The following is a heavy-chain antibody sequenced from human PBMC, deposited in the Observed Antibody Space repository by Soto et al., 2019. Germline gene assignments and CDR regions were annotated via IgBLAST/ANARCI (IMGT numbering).Heavy chain of an antibody. V-gene: IGHV1-69*02. CDR1: GGTFSSYT. CDR3: ATHVPPIGY. Sequence: QVQLVQSGAEVKKPGSSVKVSCKASGGTFSSYTISWVRQAPGQGLEWMGRIIPILGIANYAQKFQGRVMITADKSTSTAYMELSSLRSEDTAVYYCATHVPPIGYWGQGTLVTVSS. CDR2: IIPILGIA. J-gene: IGHJ4*02. D-gene: IGHD6-6*01.